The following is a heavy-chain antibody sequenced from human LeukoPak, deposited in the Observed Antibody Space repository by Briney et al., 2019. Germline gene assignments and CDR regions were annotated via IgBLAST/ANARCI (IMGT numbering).Heavy chain of an antibody. CDR3: ARGSGSSNYLADY. CDR2: INSSGGFT. V-gene: IGHV1-46*01. CDR1: GYTFTSYY. D-gene: IGHD6-13*01. Sequence: ASVKVSCKASGYTFTSYYIHWVRQAPGQGLEWMGIINSSGGFTSYIQKFQGRVTMTRDTSTSTVYMELSSLRSEDTAVYYCARGSGSSNYLADYWGQGTLVTVSS. J-gene: IGHJ4*02.